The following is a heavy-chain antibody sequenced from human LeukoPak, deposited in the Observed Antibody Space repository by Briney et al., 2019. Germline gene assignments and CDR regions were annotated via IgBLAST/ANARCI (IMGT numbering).Heavy chain of an antibody. D-gene: IGHD3-22*01. J-gene: IGHJ4*02. V-gene: IGHV3-21*01. CDR1: GFTFSSYS. CDR3: AKARYYDSSGYLWYFDY. CDR2: ISSSSYI. Sequence: GGSLRLSCAASGFTFSSYSMNWVRQAPGKGLEWVSSISSSSYIYYADSVKGRFTISRDNAKNSLYLQMNSLRAEDTAVYYCAKARYYDSSGYLWYFDYWGQGTLVTVSS.